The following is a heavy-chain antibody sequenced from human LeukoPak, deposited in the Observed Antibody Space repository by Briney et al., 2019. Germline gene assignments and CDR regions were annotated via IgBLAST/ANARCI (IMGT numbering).Heavy chain of an antibody. J-gene: IGHJ4*02. CDR2: ISGNGSPI. D-gene: IGHD5-18*01. V-gene: IGHV3-48*03. CDR3: ARDPEFSYGYYFDY. CDR1: GFTFSNYA. Sequence: GGSLRLSCAASGFTFSNYAMNWVRQAPGKGLEWVSYISGNGSPIYYADSVKGRFTISRDNSKNSLFLQLNSLRADDTAVYYCARDPEFSYGYYFDYWGQGTLVTVSS.